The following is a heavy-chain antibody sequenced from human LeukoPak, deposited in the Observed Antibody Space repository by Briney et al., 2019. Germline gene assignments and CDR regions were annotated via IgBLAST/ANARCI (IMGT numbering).Heavy chain of an antibody. D-gene: IGHD3-10*01. J-gene: IGHJ6*02. CDR1: GYTFTSYD. CDR2: MNPNSGNT. V-gene: IGHV1-8*01. CDR3: ARRGIIRVRGVTYSLRYYYGMDV. Sequence: ASVKVSCKASGYTFTSYDINWVRQATGQGLEWMGWMNPNSGNTGYAQKFQGRVTMTRNTSVSTAYMELSSLRSEDTAVYYCARRGIIRVRGVTYSLRYYYGMDVWGQGTTVTVSS.